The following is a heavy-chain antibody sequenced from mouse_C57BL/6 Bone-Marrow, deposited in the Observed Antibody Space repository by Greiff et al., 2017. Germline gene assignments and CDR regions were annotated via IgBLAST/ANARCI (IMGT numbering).Heavy chain of an antibody. V-gene: IGHV5-6*02. CDR2: ISSGGSYT. D-gene: IGHD1-1*01. CDR1: GFTFSSYG. CDR3: ARHASYYDGSSRAWYFDV. Sequence: DVMLVESGGDLVKPGGSLKLSCAASGFTFSSYGMSWVRQTPDKRLEWVATISSGGSYTYYPDSVKGRFTISRDNAKNTLYLQMSSLKSEDTAMYYCARHASYYDGSSRAWYFDVWGTGTTVTVSS. J-gene: IGHJ1*03.